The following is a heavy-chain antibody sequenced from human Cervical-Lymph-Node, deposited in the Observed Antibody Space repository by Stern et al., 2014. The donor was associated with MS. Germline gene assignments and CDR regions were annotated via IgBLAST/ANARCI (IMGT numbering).Heavy chain of an antibody. CDR1: GFNFSSYA. CDR2: ISSDGSKA. CDR3: ARDLVWFGELDWGAMDV. Sequence: VQLLESGGGVVQPGRALRLSCAATGFNFSSYAMQWVRQAPGKGLEWLAVISSDGSKAYYTESVKGRFTVSRDNSKNTLFLQVSSLRPEDTAEYYCARDLVWFGELDWGAMDVWGHGTTVTVSS. V-gene: IGHV3-30-3*01. D-gene: IGHD3-10*01. J-gene: IGHJ6*02.